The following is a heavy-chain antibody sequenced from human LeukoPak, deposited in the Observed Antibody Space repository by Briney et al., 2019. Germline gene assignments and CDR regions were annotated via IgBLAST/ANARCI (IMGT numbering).Heavy chain of an antibody. CDR2: IYSDLST. CDR3: ARVYSPG. CDR1: GFTVSSTY. V-gene: IGHV3-53*01. J-gene: IGHJ4*02. D-gene: IGHD2-21*01. Sequence: GGSLRLSCAASGFTVSSTYMSWVRQAPGKGLEWVSVIYSDLSTYYADSVKGRFTISRDNSKNTLYLHMNSLRTEDTAVYYCARVYSPGWGQGTLVTVSS.